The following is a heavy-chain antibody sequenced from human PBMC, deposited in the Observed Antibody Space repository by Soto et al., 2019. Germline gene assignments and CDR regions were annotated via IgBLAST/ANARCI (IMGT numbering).Heavy chain of an antibody. Sequence: ASVKVSCKTSGYTFTDYDINWVRQATGQGLEWIGWMNPNSGETGYAQKFQGRVTMTRSASLSTAYLELSSLRSEDTAVYYCARVAVAARPRWYNWFDPWGQGALVTVSS. V-gene: IGHV1-8*01. J-gene: IGHJ5*02. CDR2: MNPNSGET. D-gene: IGHD2-15*01. CDR1: GYTFTDYD. CDR3: ARVAVAARPRWYNWFDP.